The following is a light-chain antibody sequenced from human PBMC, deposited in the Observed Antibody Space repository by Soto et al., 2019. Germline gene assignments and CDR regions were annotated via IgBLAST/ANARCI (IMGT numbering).Light chain of an antibody. V-gene: IGKV1-12*01. CDR2: AAS. Sequence: DIQMTQSPSSVSASVGDRVTITCRASPDINSWLAWYQQKPGKAPNLLIYAASSLQSGVPSRFSGSGSGTDFTLTISSLQPEDFASYYCQQTNSFPLTFGGGTKVEIK. J-gene: IGKJ4*01. CDR1: PDINSW. CDR3: QQTNSFPLT.